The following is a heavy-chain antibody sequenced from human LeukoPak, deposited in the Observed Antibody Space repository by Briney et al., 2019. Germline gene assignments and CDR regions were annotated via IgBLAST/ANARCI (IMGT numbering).Heavy chain of an antibody. Sequence: GGSLRLSCAASGFTFDDYAMHWVRQAPGKGLEWVSLISGDGGSTYYADSVKGRFTISRDDSKNTLYLQMNSLRAEDTAVYYCASGLPPGIIDYWGQGTLVTVSS. D-gene: IGHD1-14*01. CDR2: ISGDGGST. CDR1: GFTFDDYA. CDR3: ASGLPPGIIDY. J-gene: IGHJ4*02. V-gene: IGHV3-43*02.